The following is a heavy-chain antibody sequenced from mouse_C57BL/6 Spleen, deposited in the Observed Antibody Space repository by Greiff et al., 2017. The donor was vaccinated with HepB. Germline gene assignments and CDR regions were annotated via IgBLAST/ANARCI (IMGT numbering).Heavy chain of an antibody. CDR1: GYTFTSYW. CDR2: IDPSDSET. Sequence: QVQLQQPGAELVRPGSSVKLSCKASGYTFTSYWMHWVKQRPIQGLEWIGNIDPSDSETHYNQKFKDKATLTVDKSSSTAYMHLSSLASEDSAVYYCARGGYDSYYFDYWGQGTTLTVSS. J-gene: IGHJ2*01. V-gene: IGHV1-52*01. D-gene: IGHD2-13*01. CDR3: ARGGYDSYYFDY.